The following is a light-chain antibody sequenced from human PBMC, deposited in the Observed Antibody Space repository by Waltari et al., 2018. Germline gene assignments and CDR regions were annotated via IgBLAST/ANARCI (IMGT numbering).Light chain of an antibody. V-gene: IGLV2-11*01. CDR2: DVT. CDR1: SSAVGASNY. Sequence: QSALTQPRSVSGSPGQSVTISCTGTSSAVGASNYVSWYQQHPGKAPKLMIYDVTKRPSGVPDRFSGSKSGNTASLTISGLQTEDEADYYCCSYAGTYVFGTGTKVTVL. J-gene: IGLJ1*01. CDR3: CSYAGTYV.